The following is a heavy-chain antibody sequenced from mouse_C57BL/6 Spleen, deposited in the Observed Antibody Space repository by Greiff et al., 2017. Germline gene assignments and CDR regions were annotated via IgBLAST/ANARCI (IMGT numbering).Heavy chain of an antibody. CDR1: GYTFTSYW. CDR3: ARGEGPYYFDY. Sequence: VQLQQPGAELVRPGSSVKLSCKASGYTFTSYWMHWVKQRPIQGLEWIGNIDPSDSETHYNQKFKDKTTLTVDKSSSTAYMQLSSLTSEDSAVYYCARGEGPYYFDYWGQGTTLTVSS. CDR2: IDPSDSET. J-gene: IGHJ2*01. V-gene: IGHV1-52*01.